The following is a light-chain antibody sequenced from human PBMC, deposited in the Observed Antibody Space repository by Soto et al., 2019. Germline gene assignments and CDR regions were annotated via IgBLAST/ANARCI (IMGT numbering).Light chain of an antibody. Sequence: EIVLTQSPGTLSLSPGERATLSCRASQSISSSYLAWYQQKPGQAPRPLIYGASSRATGIPDRFSGSGSGTDFTLTISRLEPEDFAVYYSQQYVSSPWTVGQRTKVEIK. V-gene: IGKV3-20*01. CDR1: QSISSSY. CDR3: QQYVSSPWT. CDR2: GAS. J-gene: IGKJ1*01.